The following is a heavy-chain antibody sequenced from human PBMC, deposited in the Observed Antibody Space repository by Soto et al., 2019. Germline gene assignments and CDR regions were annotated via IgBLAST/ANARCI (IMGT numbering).Heavy chain of an antibody. CDR2: ISGSGGST. Sequence: QPGGSLRLSCAASGFTFSSYAMSWVRQAPGKGLEWVSAISGSGGSTYYADSVKGRFTISRDNSKNTLYLQMNSLRAEDTAVYYCAKKSCSSTSCQEGGYYFDYWGQGALVTVSS. D-gene: IGHD2-2*01. CDR3: AKKSCSSTSCQEGGYYFDY. CDR1: GFTFSSYA. J-gene: IGHJ4*02. V-gene: IGHV3-23*01.